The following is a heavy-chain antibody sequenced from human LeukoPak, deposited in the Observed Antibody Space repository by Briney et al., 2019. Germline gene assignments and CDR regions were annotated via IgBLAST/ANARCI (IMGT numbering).Heavy chain of an antibody. V-gene: IGHV3-30*18. J-gene: IGHJ4*02. D-gene: IGHD3-22*01. CDR3: AKEENYDSSGYYFGD. Sequence: GGSLRLSCAASGFTFSSYGMHWVRQAPGKGLEWVAVISYDGSNKYYADSVKGRFTISRDNSKNTLYLQMNSLRAEDTAVYYCAKEENYDSSGYYFGDWGQGTLVTDSS. CDR2: ISYDGSNK. CDR1: GFTFSSYG.